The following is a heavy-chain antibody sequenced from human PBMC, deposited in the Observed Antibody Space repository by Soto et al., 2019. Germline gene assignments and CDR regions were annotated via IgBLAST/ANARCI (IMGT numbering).Heavy chain of an antibody. J-gene: IGHJ3*01. D-gene: IGHD3-9*01. Sequence: GGSLRLSCVASGSTFSTYWMHWVRQAPGKGLVWVSGISGDGSDTRYADSVKGRFTSSRDNAKNTLYLQMNSLRAEDTAVYYCARDFLTRPIWGQGTMVPVAS. CDR2: ISGDGSDT. CDR3: ARDFLTRPI. CDR1: GSTFSTYW. V-gene: IGHV3-74*01.